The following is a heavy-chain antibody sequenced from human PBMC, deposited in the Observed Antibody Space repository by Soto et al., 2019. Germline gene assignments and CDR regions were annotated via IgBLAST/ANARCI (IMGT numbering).Heavy chain of an antibody. CDR3: ARGYCSSTSCYTAYYGMDV. Sequence: SVKVSCKASGGTFSSYAISWVRQAPGQGLEWMGGIIPIFGTANYAQKFQGRVTITADKSTSTAYMELSSLGSEDTAVYYCARGYCSSTSCYTAYYGMDVWGQGTTVTVSS. D-gene: IGHD2-2*02. CDR2: IIPIFGTA. CDR1: GGTFSSYA. V-gene: IGHV1-69*06. J-gene: IGHJ6*02.